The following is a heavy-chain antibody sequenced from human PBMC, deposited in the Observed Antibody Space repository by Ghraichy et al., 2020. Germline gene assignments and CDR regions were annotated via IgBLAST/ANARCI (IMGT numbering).Heavy chain of an antibody. Sequence: GGSLRLSCAASGFTFSVYSMNWARQAPGKGLERLSYITGSSSTIYYADSVKGRFTISRDNAKNSLYLQMNSLRAEDTAVYYCASSNGNLDHWGQGTLVTVSS. CDR2: ITGSSSTI. J-gene: IGHJ4*02. CDR1: GFTFSVYS. V-gene: IGHV3-48*01. D-gene: IGHD1-14*01. CDR3: ASSNGNLDH.